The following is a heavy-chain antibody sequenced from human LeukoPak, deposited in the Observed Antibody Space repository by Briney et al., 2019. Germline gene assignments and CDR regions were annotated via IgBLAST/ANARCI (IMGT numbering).Heavy chain of an antibody. CDR2: ISGRGHDI. Sequence: GGSLRLSCAASGFTFSDSYMTWLRQAPGKGVEWVPYISGRGHDINYSDSVKGRFTISSDNAKNSLYLQMSSLRVEDTAVYYCTRDPRHFDSCGQGTLVTVSS. D-gene: IGHD6-6*01. CDR3: TRDPRHFDS. CDR1: GFTFSDSY. V-gene: IGHV3-11*04. J-gene: IGHJ5*01.